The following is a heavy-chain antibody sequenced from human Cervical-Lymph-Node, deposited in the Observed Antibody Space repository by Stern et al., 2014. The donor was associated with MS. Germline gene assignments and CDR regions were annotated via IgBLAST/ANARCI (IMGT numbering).Heavy chain of an antibody. CDR1: GFSLSTSGVG. CDR2: IYWDDDK. Sequence: QITLKESGPTLVKPTQTLTLTCTFSGFSLSTSGVGVAWIRQPPGKALEWLACIYWDDDKRYRTSLKTRLTIPKETSKNQVVLTMTNRDPVDTATYYCAHRRDGDSPGGVDYWGQGTLVTVSS. J-gene: IGHJ4*02. CDR3: AHRRDGDSPGGVDY. D-gene: IGHD4-17*01. V-gene: IGHV2-5*02.